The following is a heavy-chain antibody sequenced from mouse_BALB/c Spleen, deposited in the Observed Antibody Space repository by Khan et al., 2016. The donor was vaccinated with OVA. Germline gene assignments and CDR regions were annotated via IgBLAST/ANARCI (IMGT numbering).Heavy chain of an antibody. Sequence: VRLQQSGPELVQPGASVKISCKASGYSFTGYFMNWVMQSHGKSLEWIGRINPHIGETLYNQKFKDKATLTVEESSSTAHMELRSLASEDSAVYYCARKNGSDFDYWGQGTTLTVSS. J-gene: IGHJ2*01. D-gene: IGHD1-1*01. V-gene: IGHV1-20*02. CDR2: INPHIGET. CDR3: ARKNGSDFDY. CDR1: GYSFTGYF.